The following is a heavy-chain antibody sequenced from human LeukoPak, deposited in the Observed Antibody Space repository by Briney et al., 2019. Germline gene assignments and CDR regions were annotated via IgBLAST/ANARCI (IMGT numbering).Heavy chain of an antibody. CDR2: IWNDGSSQ. J-gene: IGHJ4*02. V-gene: IGHV3-33*06. D-gene: IGHD4-11*01. Sequence: GKSLTLSCVASQFTFSHYGMHWVRQAPGKGLEWVAVIWNDGSSQYYADSAKGRFTISRDNFQKTVYLQMNSLRAEDTAVYYCAKDAQRGFDYSNSLEYWGQGTLVTVSS. CDR3: AKDAQRGFDYSNSLEY. CDR1: QFTFSHYG.